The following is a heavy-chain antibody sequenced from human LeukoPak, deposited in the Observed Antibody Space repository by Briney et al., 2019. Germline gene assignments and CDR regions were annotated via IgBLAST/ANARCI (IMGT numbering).Heavy chain of an antibody. CDR1: GGSFSGYY. D-gene: IGHD3-22*01. Sequence: SVTLSLTCAVYGGSFSGYYWSWIRQPPGKGLEWIGEINHSGSTNYNPSLKSRVTISVDTSKNQFSLKLSSVTAADTAVYYCARHKYYYDSSGYYPGYYYYYMDVWGKGTTVTISS. CDR3: ARHKYYYDSSGYYPGYYYYYMDV. J-gene: IGHJ6*03. V-gene: IGHV4-34*01. CDR2: INHSGST.